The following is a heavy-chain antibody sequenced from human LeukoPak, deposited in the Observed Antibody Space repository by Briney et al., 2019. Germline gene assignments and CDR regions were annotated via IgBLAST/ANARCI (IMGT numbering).Heavy chain of an antibody. D-gene: IGHD3-22*01. Sequence: ASVKVSCKASGYTFTSYYMHWVRQAPGQGLEWMGIINPSGGSTSCAQKFQGRVTMTRDTSTSTVYMELSSLRSEDTAVYYCARGPVYDSSGYYYDSWFDPRGQGTLVTVSS. CDR2: INPSGGST. V-gene: IGHV1-46*01. CDR3: ARGPVYDSSGYYYDSWFDP. J-gene: IGHJ5*02. CDR1: GYTFTSYY.